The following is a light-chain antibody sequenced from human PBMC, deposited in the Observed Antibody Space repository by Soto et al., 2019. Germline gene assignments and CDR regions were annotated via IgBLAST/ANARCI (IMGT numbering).Light chain of an antibody. CDR2: AAS. CDR3: QQGNRFPLT. V-gene: IGKV1-12*01. J-gene: IGKJ4*01. CDR1: QGISGL. Sequence: DIQMTQSPSSVSASVGDRVTITCRTSQGISGLLAWYQQKPGKAPKLLISAASSLHSGVPSRFSGSGSGTDITLTSSSLQAEYFATYYCQQGNRFPLTFGGGTRVEIK.